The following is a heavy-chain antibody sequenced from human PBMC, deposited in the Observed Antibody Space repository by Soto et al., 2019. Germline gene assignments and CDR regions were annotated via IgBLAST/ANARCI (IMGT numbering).Heavy chain of an antibody. Sequence: EVQLVESGGGLVKPGGSLRLSCAASGFTFSSAWMNWVRQAPGKGLEWVGRIKTKSQGETTDYPAPVKGRFTIFRDDSKNTLYLQMNSLRTEDTAVYYCTTVCSAGYWGQGTLVTVSS. CDR3: TTVCSAGY. J-gene: IGHJ4*02. CDR1: GFTFSSAW. V-gene: IGHV3-15*07. CDR2: IKTKSQGETT.